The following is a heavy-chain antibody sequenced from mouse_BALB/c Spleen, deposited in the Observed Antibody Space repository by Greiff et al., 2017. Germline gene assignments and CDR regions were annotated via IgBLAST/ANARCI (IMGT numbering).Heavy chain of an antibody. CDR1: GYTFTSYW. CDR2: INPSTGYT. J-gene: IGHJ2*01. V-gene: IGHV1-7*01. D-gene: IGHD1-2*01. Sequence: QVQLQQSGAELAKPGASVKMSCKASGYTFTSYWMHWVKQRPGQGLEWIGYINPSTGYTEYNQKFKDKATLTADKSSSTAYMQLSSLTSEDSAVYYCARQGTATGRYYFDYWGQGTTLTVSS. CDR3: ARQGTATGRYYFDY.